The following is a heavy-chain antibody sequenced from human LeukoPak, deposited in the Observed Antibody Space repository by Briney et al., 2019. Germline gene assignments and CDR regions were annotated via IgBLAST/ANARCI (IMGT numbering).Heavy chain of an antibody. CDR1: GYDFTSVG. J-gene: IGHJ4*02. Sequence: ASVKVSFKASGYDFTSVGITWVRRAPGQGLEWMGWISPYNGNTRYAQKFQGRVAMTTDTSTTTAYMELRGLRFNDTAVYYCARAGSGSGWYFDYWGQGTLVTVSS. V-gene: IGHV1-18*01. D-gene: IGHD6-19*01. CDR3: ARAGSGSGWYFDY. CDR2: ISPYNGNT.